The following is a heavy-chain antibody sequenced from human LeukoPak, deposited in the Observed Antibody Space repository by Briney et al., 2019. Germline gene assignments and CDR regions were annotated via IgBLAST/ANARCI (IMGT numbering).Heavy chain of an antibody. CDR2: ISGSGGST. D-gene: IGHD3-10*01. V-gene: IGHV3-23*01. J-gene: IGHJ4*02. Sequence: TGVSLRLSCAASGFTFSSYAMSWVRQAPGKGLEWVSAISGSGGSTYYADSVKGRFTISRDNSKNTLYLQMNSLRAEDTAVYYCAKDLELLWFGESSNEEYYFDYWGQGTLVTVSS. CDR1: GFTFSSYA. CDR3: AKDLELLWFGESSNEEYYFDY.